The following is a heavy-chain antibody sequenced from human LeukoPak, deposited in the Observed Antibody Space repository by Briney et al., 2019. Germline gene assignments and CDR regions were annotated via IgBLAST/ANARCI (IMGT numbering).Heavy chain of an antibody. J-gene: IGHJ6*02. CDR3: ARASGAMYGMDV. D-gene: IGHD7-27*01. Sequence: ASVKVSCKASGYTFTSYDINWVRQATGQGLEWMGWMNPNSGNTGYAQKFQGRVTITRNTSISTAYMELSSLRSEDTAVYYCARASGAMYGMDVWGQGTTVTVSS. CDR2: MNPNSGNT. V-gene: IGHV1-8*03. CDR1: GYTFTSYD.